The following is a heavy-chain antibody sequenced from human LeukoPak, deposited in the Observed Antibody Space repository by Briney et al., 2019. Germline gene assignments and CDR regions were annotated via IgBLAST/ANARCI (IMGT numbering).Heavy chain of an antibody. CDR2: IKQDGSER. CDR3: ARDPAGFSYQDY. V-gene: IGHV3-7*01. J-gene: IGHJ4*02. Sequence: GGSLRLSCAASGFTFSSYWMSWVRQAPGKGLEWVATIKQDGSERYYVDSVKGRFTISRDNAQNSLSLQMNSLRAEDTAVYYCARDPAGFSYQDYWGQGTLVTVSS. D-gene: IGHD5-18*01. CDR1: GFTFSSYW.